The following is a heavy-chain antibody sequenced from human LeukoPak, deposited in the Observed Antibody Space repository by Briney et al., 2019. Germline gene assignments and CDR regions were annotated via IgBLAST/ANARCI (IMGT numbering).Heavy chain of an antibody. Sequence: SETLSLTCTVSGGSISSYYWSWIRQPPGKGLEWIGYIYYSGSTNYNPSLKSRVTISVDTSKNQFSLKLSSVTAADTAVYYCARHRRSSWSTRFDPWGQGTLVTVSS. CDR1: GGSISSYY. CDR3: ARHRRSSWSTRFDP. J-gene: IGHJ5*02. V-gene: IGHV4-59*08. D-gene: IGHD2-8*01. CDR2: IYYSGST.